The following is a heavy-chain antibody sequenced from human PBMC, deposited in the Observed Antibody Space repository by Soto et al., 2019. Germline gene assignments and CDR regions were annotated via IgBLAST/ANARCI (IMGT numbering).Heavy chain of an antibody. D-gene: IGHD6-13*01. CDR1: GFTFTSYT. J-gene: IGHJ4*02. CDR2: FWYDASGQ. V-gene: IGHV3-33*08. CDR3: AFGSWNHFYFDY. Sequence: XGSLRLSCTPSGFTFTSYTMHWVRQVPGKGLEWVATFWYDASGQKYADSVKGRFTISRNPSRSTLYLHMDSLRAEDTALYYCAFGSWNHFYFDYWGQDILVTVSS.